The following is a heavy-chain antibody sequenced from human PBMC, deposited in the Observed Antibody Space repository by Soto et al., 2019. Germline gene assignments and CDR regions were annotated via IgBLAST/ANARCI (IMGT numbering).Heavy chain of an antibody. J-gene: IGHJ4*02. CDR3: ARGRDGYNFPFDY. CDR1: GGSLSNYY. CDR2: IYYSGST. V-gene: IGHV4-59*01. Sequence: SETLSLTCTVSGGSLSNYYWSWIRQPPGKGLEWIGYIYYSGSTNYNPSLKSRVTISVDTSKNQFSLKLSSVTAADTAVYYCARGRDGYNFPFDYWGQGTLVTVSS. D-gene: IGHD5-12*01.